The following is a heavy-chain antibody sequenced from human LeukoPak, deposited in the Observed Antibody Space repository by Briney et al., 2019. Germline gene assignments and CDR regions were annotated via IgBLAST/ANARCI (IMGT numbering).Heavy chain of an antibody. Sequence: GGSLRLSCAASGFTFDDYAMHWVRQAPGKGLEWVSGISWNSGSIGYADSVKGRFTISRDNAKNSLYLQMNSLRAEDTALYYCAKDMTAGGSGYPNWFDPWGQGTLVTVSS. CDR1: GFTFDDYA. CDR2: ISWNSGSI. D-gene: IGHD3-22*01. J-gene: IGHJ5*02. CDR3: AKDMTAGGSGYPNWFDP. V-gene: IGHV3-9*01.